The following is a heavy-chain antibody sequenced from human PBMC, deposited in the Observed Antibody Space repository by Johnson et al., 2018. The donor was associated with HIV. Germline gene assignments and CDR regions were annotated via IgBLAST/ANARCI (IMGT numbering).Heavy chain of an antibody. V-gene: IGHV3-NL1*01. CDR2: IYSGGST. CDR1: VFTFNSYG. CDR3: ARGIQPDAFDI. Sequence: QVQLVESGGGVVQPGGSLRLSCAASVFTFNSYGMHWVRQAPGKGLEWVSVIYSGGSTYYADSVKGRFTISRDNSKNTLYVQMNSLRAEDTAVYYCARGIQPDAFDIWGQGTMVTVSS. D-gene: IGHD2-2*01. J-gene: IGHJ3*02.